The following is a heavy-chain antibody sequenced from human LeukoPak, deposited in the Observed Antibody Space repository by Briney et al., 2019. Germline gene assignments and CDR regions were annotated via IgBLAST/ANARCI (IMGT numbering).Heavy chain of an antibody. D-gene: IGHD2-2*01. CDR1: GGSFSGYY. CDR3: ARSLLHISGYCSSTSCPTRGLYYYYGMDV. Sequence: SETLSLTCAVYGGSFSGYYWSWIRQPPGKGLEWIGEINHSGSTNYNPSLKSRVTISVDTSKNQFSLKLSSVTAADTAVYYCARSLLHISGYCSSTSCPTRGLYYYYGMDVWGQGTTVTVSS. J-gene: IGHJ6*02. V-gene: IGHV4-34*01. CDR2: INHSGST.